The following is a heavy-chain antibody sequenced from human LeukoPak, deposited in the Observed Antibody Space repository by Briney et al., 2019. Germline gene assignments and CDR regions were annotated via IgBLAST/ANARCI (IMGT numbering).Heavy chain of an antibody. Sequence: SETLSLTCTVSGGSMKNYYWSWIRQPPGKGLEWIGYIYYSGSTNYNPSLKSRVTISVDTSKNQFSLKLSSVTAADTAVYYCAREPQLVSGYFDYWGQGTLVTVSS. CDR2: IYYSGST. CDR3: AREPQLVSGYFDY. CDR1: GGSMKNYY. J-gene: IGHJ4*02. D-gene: IGHD6-13*01. V-gene: IGHV4-59*01.